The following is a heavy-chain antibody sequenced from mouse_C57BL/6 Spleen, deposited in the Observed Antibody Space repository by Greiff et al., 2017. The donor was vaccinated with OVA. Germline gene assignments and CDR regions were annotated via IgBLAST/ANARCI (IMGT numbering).Heavy chain of an antibody. V-gene: IGHV1-19*01. Sequence: VQLQQSGPVLVKPGASVKMSCKASGYTFTDYYMNWVKQSHGKSLEWIGVINPYNGGTSYNQKFKGKATLTVDKSSSTAYMELNSLTSEDSAVYYCAGITTVVDWYLDVWGTGTTVTVSS. CDR1: GYTFTDYY. CDR2: INPYNGGT. D-gene: IGHD1-1*01. CDR3: AGITTVVDWYLDV. J-gene: IGHJ1*03.